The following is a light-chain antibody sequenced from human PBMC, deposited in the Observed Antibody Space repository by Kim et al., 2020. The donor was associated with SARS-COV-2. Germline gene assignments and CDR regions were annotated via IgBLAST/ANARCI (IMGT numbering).Light chain of an antibody. CDR1: SLRKYY. Sequence: SSELTQDPTVSVALGQTVRITCQGDSLRKYYASWYRQQPGQAPILLIYGNNNRPSGISDRFSGSSTGNTASLTITGAQAEDEADYYCNSRDSSGSHWVFGGVTKLPVL. V-gene: IGLV3-19*01. CDR3: NSRDSSGSHWV. J-gene: IGLJ3*02. CDR2: GNN.